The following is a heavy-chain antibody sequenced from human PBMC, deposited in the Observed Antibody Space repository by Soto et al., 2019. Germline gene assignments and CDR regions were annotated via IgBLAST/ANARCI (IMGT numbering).Heavy chain of an antibody. CDR1: GGSISSGGYY. D-gene: IGHD2-21*02. CDR3: ARVAVVTAPIFDY. Sequence: SETLSLTCTVSGGSISSGGYYWSWIRQHPGKGLEWIGYIYYSGSTNYNPSLKSRVTISVDTSKKQFSLNLSSVTAADTAVYYCARVAVVTAPIFDYWGQGTLVTVSS. CDR2: IYYSGST. J-gene: IGHJ4*02. V-gene: IGHV4-61*08.